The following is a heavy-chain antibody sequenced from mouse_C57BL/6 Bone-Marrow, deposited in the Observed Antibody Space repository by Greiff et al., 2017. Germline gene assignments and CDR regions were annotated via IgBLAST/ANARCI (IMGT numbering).Heavy chain of an antibody. D-gene: IGHD1-2*01. CDR1: GYTFTGYW. Sequence: LQESGAELMKPGASVKLSCKATGYTFTGYWIEWVKQRPGHGLEWIGEILPGSGSTNYHEKFKGKATFTADTSSNTAYMQLSSLTTEDSAIYYCAREGLLRPLMDYWGQGTSVTVSS. J-gene: IGHJ4*01. CDR3: AREGLLRPLMDY. CDR2: ILPGSGST. V-gene: IGHV1-9*01.